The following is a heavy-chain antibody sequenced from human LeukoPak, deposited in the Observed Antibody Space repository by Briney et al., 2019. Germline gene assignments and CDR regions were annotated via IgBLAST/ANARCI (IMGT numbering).Heavy chain of an antibody. Sequence: PSETLSLTCTVSGGSISRYYWSWIRQPPGKGLEWIGYIYYSGSTNYNPSLKSRVTISVDTSKNQFSLKLSSVTAADTAVYYCAGYYDILTGYSDWGQGTLVTVSS. D-gene: IGHD3-9*01. CDR1: GGSISRYY. CDR3: AGYYDILTGYSD. CDR2: IYYSGST. V-gene: IGHV4-59*01. J-gene: IGHJ4*02.